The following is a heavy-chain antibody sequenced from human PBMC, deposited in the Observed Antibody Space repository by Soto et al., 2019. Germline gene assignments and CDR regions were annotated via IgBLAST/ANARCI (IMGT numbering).Heavy chain of an antibody. CDR3: ARDKIAAAGTRWFDP. V-gene: IGHV3-21*01. Sequence: PGGSLRLSCEASGFTFSSYSLYWVRQAPGKGLEWVASISSHSNYKYYADSVKGRFTISRDNAKNSLFLQMDSLRAEDTAVYYCARDKIAAAGTRWFDPWGQGTLVTVSS. CDR2: ISSHSNYK. CDR1: GFTFSSYS. J-gene: IGHJ5*02. D-gene: IGHD6-13*01.